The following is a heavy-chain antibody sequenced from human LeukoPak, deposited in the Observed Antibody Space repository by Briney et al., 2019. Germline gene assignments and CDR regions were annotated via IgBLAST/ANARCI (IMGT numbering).Heavy chain of an antibody. CDR3: ARPHEYSSGWYNWFDP. Sequence: GGSLRLSCAASGFTFSSYGMHWVRQAPGKGLEWVAVIWYDGSNKYYADSVKGRFTTSRDNSKNTLYLQMNSLRAEDTAVYYCARPHEYSSGWYNWFDPWGQGTLVTVSS. CDR2: IWYDGSNK. V-gene: IGHV3-33*01. J-gene: IGHJ5*02. D-gene: IGHD6-19*01. CDR1: GFTFSSYG.